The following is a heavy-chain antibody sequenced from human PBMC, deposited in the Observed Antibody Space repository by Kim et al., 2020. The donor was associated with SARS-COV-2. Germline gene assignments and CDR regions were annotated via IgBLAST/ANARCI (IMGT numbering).Heavy chain of an antibody. Sequence: GSLRLSCAASGFTFSSYGMHWVRQAPGKGLEWVAVISYDGSNKYYADSVKGRFTISRDNSKNTLYLQMNSLRAEDTAVYYCARGTAAAGSYFDYWGQGTLVTVSS. CDR2: ISYDGSNK. CDR3: ARGTAAAGSYFDY. CDR1: GFTFSSYG. V-gene: IGHV3-33*05. D-gene: IGHD6-13*01. J-gene: IGHJ4*02.